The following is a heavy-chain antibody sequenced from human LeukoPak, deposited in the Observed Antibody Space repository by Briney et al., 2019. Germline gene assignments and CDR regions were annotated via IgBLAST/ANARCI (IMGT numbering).Heavy chain of an antibody. Sequence: ASVKVSCKASGGTFSSYAISWVRQAPGQGLEWMGGIIPIFGTANYAQKFQGRVTITTDESTSTAYMELSSLRSEDTAVFYYARGGGERNYDFCCGDLLPPHYYYMDVWGKGTTVTVSS. CDR2: IIPIFGTA. CDR1: GGTFSSYA. J-gene: IGHJ6*03. D-gene: IGHD3/OR15-3a*01. CDR3: ARGGGERNYDFCCGDLLPPHYYYMDV. V-gene: IGHV1-69*05.